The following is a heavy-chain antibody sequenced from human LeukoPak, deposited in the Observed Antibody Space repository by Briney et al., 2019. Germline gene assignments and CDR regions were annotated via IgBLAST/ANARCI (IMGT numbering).Heavy chain of an antibody. CDR2: INPNSGGT. J-gene: IGHJ6*02. CDR1: GGTFSSYA. D-gene: IGHD3-10*01. CDR3: ARDPPTIVVRGVGAGDGMDV. Sequence: GASVKVSCKASGGTFSSYAISWVRQAPGQGLEWMGRINPNSGGTNYAQKFQGRVTMTRDTSISTAYMELSRLRSDGTAVYYCARDPPTIVVRGVGAGDGMDVWGQGTTVTVSS. V-gene: IGHV1-2*06.